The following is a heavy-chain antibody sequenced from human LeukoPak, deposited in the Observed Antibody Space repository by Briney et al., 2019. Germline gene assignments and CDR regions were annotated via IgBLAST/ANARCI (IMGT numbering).Heavy chain of an antibody. CDR1: GFTFSSYA. D-gene: IGHD2-2*01. J-gene: IGHJ5*02. V-gene: IGHV3-23*01. Sequence: GGSLRLSCAASGFTFSSYAMSWVRQAPGEGLEWVSAISGSGGSTYYADSVKGRFTISRDNSKNTLYLQMNSLRAEDTAVYYCAKNIVVVPAADGPNWFDPWGRGTLVTVSS. CDR3: AKNIVVVPAADGPNWFDP. CDR2: ISGSGGST.